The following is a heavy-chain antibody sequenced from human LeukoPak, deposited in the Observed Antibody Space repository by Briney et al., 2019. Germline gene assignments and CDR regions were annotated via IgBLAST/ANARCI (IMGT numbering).Heavy chain of an antibody. V-gene: IGHV4-30-4*07. Sequence: PSQTLSLTCAVSGGSISSGGYSWSWIRQPPGKGLEWIGYIYYSGSTYYNPSLKSRVTISVDTSKNQFSLKLSSVTAADTAVYYCARAQHLWFGELFGAFDIWGQGTMVTVSS. CDR2: IYYSGST. J-gene: IGHJ3*02. CDR3: ARAQHLWFGELFGAFDI. D-gene: IGHD3-10*01. CDR1: GGSISSGGYS.